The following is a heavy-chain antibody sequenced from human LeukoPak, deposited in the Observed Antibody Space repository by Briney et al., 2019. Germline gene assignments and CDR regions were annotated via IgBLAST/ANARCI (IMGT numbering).Heavy chain of an antibody. Sequence: GGSLRLSCAASGFTFSSYAMSWVRQAPGKELEWVSGISDSGGSTNYAASVKGRFTISRDNSKDTLYLQVNSLRAEDTAVYYCAKEDSVRREFDYWGQGTLATVSS. J-gene: IGHJ4*02. CDR3: AKEDSVRREFDY. V-gene: IGHV3-23*01. CDR2: ISDSGGST. CDR1: GFTFSSYA.